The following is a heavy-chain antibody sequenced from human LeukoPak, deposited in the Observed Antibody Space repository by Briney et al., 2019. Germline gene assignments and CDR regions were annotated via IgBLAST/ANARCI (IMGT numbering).Heavy chain of an antibody. CDR1: GFTFSGYG. J-gene: IGHJ6*03. V-gene: IGHV3-30*18. CDR2: ISYDGPNK. D-gene: IGHD5-18*01. Sequence: PGGSLRLSCAASGFTFSGYGMYWVRQAPGKGLEWVAVISYDGPNKYYADSVKGRFTISRDNSKNSLYLQMNSLRAEDTALYYCAKGGIQLWPPGNMDVWGKGTTVTVSS. CDR3: AKGGIQLWPPGNMDV.